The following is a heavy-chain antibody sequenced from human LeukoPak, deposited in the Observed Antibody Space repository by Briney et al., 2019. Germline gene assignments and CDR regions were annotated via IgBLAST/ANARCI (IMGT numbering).Heavy chain of an antibody. J-gene: IGHJ6*03. Sequence: PGGSLRLSCVASGFTYSAYWMIWLRPAPGEGLEWLADINQDGSDKYFVDSVKGRFTISRDNAKNSLYLQMNSLRAEDTAVYYCVRLKFNLQYSYYMDVWGKGTTVTVSS. D-gene: IGHD2/OR15-2a*01. CDR2: INQDGSDK. V-gene: IGHV3-7*01. CDR3: VRLKFNLQYSYYMDV. CDR1: GFTYSAYW.